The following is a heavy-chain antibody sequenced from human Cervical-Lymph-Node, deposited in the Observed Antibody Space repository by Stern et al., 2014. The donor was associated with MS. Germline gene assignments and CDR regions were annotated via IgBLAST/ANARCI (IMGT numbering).Heavy chain of an antibody. CDR2: RTNVGST. CDR1: GFTVSRDY. J-gene: IGHJ4*02. Sequence: DVQLVESGGGVIQPGGSLRLSCTASGFTVSRDYMTWVRQAPGKGLEWVSLRTNVGSTFYTDSVKGRFTISRDDSKNTVYLHMTSLRAEDTAMYYCARDTSSPERSDWWGQGTLVTVSS. D-gene: IGHD1-1*01. V-gene: IGHV3-53*01. CDR3: ARDTSSPERSDW.